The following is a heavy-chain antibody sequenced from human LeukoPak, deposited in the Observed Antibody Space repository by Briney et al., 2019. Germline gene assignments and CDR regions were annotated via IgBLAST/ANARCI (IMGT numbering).Heavy chain of an antibody. V-gene: IGHV1-2*02. J-gene: IGHJ6*02. CDR3: VHGGSVYYYGMDV. CDR2: INPNSGGT. Sequence: GASVKVSCKASGYTFTGYYMHWVRQAPGQGLEWMGWINPNSGGTNYAQKFQGRVTMTRDTSISTAYMELSRLRSDDTAVYYCVHGGSVYYYGMDVWGQGTMVTVSS. CDR1: GYTFTGYY. D-gene: IGHD3-16*01.